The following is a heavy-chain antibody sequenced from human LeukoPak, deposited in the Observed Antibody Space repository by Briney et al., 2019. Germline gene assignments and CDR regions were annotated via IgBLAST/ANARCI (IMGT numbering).Heavy chain of an antibody. Sequence: GGSLRLSCAASGFTFSSYSMNWVRQAPGKGLEWVSSISSSSSYIYYADSVKGRFTISRDNDKNPLYLQRNRLTAEDTAVYYCARYSVLYCPNGVCPFDYWGQGTLVTVSS. D-gene: IGHD2-8*01. CDR2: ISSSSSYI. J-gene: IGHJ4*02. CDR3: ARYSVLYCPNGVCPFDY. V-gene: IGHV3-21*01. CDR1: GFTFSSYS.